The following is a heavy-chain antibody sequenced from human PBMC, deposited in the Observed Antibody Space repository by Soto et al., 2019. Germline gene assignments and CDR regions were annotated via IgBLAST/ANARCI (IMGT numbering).Heavy chain of an antibody. J-gene: IGHJ5*01. CDR2: INPSGGVT. CDR3: ARGDCSGGSCYSPNWFDP. V-gene: IGHV1-46*01. Sequence: QVQLVQSGAEVKKPGASVKVSCKASGYTFTSYYMHWVRQAPGQGLEWMGIINPSGGVTSYEQKCQGRVTTTRDTSTSTVYMELRSLRSEDTAVYYCARGDCSGGSCYSPNWFDPWGQGTLVTVSS. D-gene: IGHD2-15*01. CDR1: GYTFTSYY.